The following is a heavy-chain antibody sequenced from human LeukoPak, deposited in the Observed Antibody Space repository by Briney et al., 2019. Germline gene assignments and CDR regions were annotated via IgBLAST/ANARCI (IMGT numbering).Heavy chain of an antibody. CDR1: GYTFTSYD. CDR3: AKDGDSSSGHCDY. D-gene: IGHD6-19*01. J-gene: IGHJ4*02. V-gene: IGHV1-18*04. CDR2: ISAYNDNT. Sequence: GASVKVSCKASGYTFTSYDISWVRQAPGQGLEWMGWISAYNDNTNYAQKLQGRVTLTTDTSTRTVYMELTSLTSEDTAVYYCAKDGDSSSGHCDYWGQGTLVTVSS.